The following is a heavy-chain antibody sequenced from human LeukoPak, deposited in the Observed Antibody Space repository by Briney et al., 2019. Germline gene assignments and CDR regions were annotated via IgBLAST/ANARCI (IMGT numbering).Heavy chain of an antibody. Sequence: GGSLRLSCAASGFTFSDYYMHWIRQSPGKGLEWISFISTSGNTIYYADSVKGRFTLSRDSAKNSLYLQMNSLRADDTAMYYCAREVAAAAKLDYWGQGTLVTVSS. CDR1: GFTFSDYY. J-gene: IGHJ4*02. D-gene: IGHD6-13*01. CDR2: ISTSGNTI. CDR3: AREVAAAAKLDY. V-gene: IGHV3-11*01.